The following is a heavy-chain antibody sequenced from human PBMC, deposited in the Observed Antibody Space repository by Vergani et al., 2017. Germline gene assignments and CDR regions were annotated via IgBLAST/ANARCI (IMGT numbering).Heavy chain of an antibody. D-gene: IGHD3-16*01. Sequence: QVQLQQWGAGLLKPSETLSLTCAVYGGSFSGYYWSWIRQPPGKGLEWIGEINHSGSTNYNPSLKSRVTISVDTSKHQFSLKLSSVTAADTAVYYCARFRRSSRLGYFDYWGQGTLVTVSS. CDR3: ARFRRSSRLGYFDY. V-gene: IGHV4-34*01. CDR1: GGSFSGYY. CDR2: INHSGST. J-gene: IGHJ4*02.